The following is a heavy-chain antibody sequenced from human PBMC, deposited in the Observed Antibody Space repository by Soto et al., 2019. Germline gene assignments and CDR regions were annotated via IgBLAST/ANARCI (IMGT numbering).Heavy chain of an antibody. CDR1: GYTFTSYG. D-gene: IGHD1-26*01. V-gene: IGHV1-18*01. Sequence: ASRKVSCKAPGYTFTSYGISWVRQAPGQGLEWMGRISAYNGNTNYAQKLQGRVTMTTDTTTSTAYMELRSLRSDDTAVYYCARVVGALGHWFDPWRQGTLDTVSS. CDR2: ISAYNGNT. CDR3: ARVVGALGHWFDP. J-gene: IGHJ5*02.